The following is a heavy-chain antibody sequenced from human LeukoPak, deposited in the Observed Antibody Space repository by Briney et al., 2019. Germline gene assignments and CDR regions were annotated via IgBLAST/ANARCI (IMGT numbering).Heavy chain of an antibody. J-gene: IGHJ4*02. CDR3: AKDRGGGGFNFFDF. V-gene: IGHV3-9*01. D-gene: IGHD5-24*01. CDR1: GFTFDDYA. Sequence: PGGSLRLSCAASGFTFDDYAMHWVRQPPGKGPEWVSRITWNSDSRVYADSVQGRFAISRDNAKNSLYLQMNSLRAEDTAFYYCAKDRGGGGFNFFDFWGQGTLVTVSS. CDR2: ITWNSDSR.